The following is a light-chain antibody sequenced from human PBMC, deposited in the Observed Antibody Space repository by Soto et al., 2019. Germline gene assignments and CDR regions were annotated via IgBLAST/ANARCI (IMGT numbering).Light chain of an antibody. CDR1: QGIAGW. CDR3: QQSNSCPHT. J-gene: IGKJ2*01. Sequence: DIQMTQSPSSVSASVGDRVTVTCRASQGIAGWLAWYQQKPGKAPKLQIYAASSLQSGGPSRFSGSGSGTDFTRNISSLQPEEFATYDWQQSNSCPHTFGQGTKLEIK. V-gene: IGKV1-12*01. CDR2: AAS.